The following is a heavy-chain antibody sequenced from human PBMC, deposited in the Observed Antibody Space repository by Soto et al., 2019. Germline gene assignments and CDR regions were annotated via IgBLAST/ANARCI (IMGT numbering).Heavy chain of an antibody. CDR3: ARVIADWSFSKNWDFDY. CDR2: IYYSGST. V-gene: IGHV4-59*08. D-gene: IGHD2-21*01. J-gene: IGHJ4*02. CDR1: GSYFTPYY. Sequence: PSETLSLTCTISGSYFTPYYWSWIRQTPGKGLEWIGYIYYSGSTYYNPSLKSRVTISVDTSKNQFSLKLSSVTAADTAVYYCARVIADWSFSKNWDFDYWGQGTLVTVSS.